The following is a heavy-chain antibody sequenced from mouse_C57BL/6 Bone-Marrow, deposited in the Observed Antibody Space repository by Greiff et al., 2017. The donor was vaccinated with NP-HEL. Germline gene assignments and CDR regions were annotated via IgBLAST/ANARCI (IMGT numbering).Heavy chain of an antibody. CDR1: GYTFTSYW. D-gene: IGHD4-1*01. CDR2: IDPSDSYT. CDR3: ARQDLTGPPYAMDY. V-gene: IGHV1-59*01. Sequence: VKLQQPGAELVRPGTSVKLSCKASGYTFTSYWMHWVKQRPGQGLEWIGVIDPSDSYTNYNQKFKGKATLTVDTSSSTAYMQLSSLTSEDSAVYYCARQDLTGPPYAMDYWGQGTSVTVSS. J-gene: IGHJ4*01.